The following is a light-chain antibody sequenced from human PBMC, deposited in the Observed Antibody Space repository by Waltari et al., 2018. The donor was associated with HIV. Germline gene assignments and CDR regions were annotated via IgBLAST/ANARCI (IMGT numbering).Light chain of an antibody. Sequence: QSALTQPASLSRSPGQSITISCTGTSSDISTYNSVSWYQNHPGKAPKVIMYEVTNRPSGIAKRFYVAKSADTASLTISGLQAEDEADYFCTSYISSSIPVFGGGTKLPVL. CDR2: EVT. V-gene: IGLV2-14*01. CDR3: TSYISSSIPV. J-gene: IGLJ3*02. CDR1: SSDISTYNS.